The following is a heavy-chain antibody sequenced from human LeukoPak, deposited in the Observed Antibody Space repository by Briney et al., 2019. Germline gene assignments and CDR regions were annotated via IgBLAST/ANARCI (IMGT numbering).Heavy chain of an antibody. Sequence: SETLSLTCTVSGGSLSSPYYWGWIRQPPGKGLEWIGSIYYSGSTYYNPSLKSRVTISVDTSKNQFSLKLRSVTAADTAVYYCARVLDYYVSGTYGFDYWGQGTLVTVSS. CDR1: GGSLSSPYY. D-gene: IGHD3-10*01. CDR3: ARVLDYYVSGTYGFDY. J-gene: IGHJ4*02. V-gene: IGHV4-38-2*02. CDR2: IYYSGST.